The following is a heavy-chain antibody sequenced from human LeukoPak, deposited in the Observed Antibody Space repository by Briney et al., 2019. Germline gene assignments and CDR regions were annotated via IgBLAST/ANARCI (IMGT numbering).Heavy chain of an antibody. CDR3: ARRGLYSSSWRTLDS. V-gene: IGHV3-7*01. J-gene: IGHJ4*02. Sequence: GGSLRLSCAASGFTFSTYWMTWVRQAPGKGLEWLANIKQDGSEKYYVDSVKGRFTISRDNAKNSLYLQMNSLRAEDTAVYYCARRGLYSSSWRTLDSWGQGTLVTVSS. D-gene: IGHD6-13*01. CDR1: GFTFSTYW. CDR2: IKQDGSEK.